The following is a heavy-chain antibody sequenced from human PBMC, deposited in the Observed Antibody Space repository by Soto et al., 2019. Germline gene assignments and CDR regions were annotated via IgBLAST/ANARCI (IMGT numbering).Heavy chain of an antibody. CDR1: GFTYRSHA. D-gene: IGHD6-6*01. Sequence: GGSLRLSCAASGFTYRSHAMSWVRQAPGKGLEWVSAISGSGGSTYYADSVKGRFTISRDNSKNTLYLLMNSLRVEDTAVYYCAKDLEYSSSSCFDYWGQGTLVTVSS. V-gene: IGHV3-23*01. CDR2: ISGSGGST. CDR3: AKDLEYSSSSCFDY. J-gene: IGHJ4*02.